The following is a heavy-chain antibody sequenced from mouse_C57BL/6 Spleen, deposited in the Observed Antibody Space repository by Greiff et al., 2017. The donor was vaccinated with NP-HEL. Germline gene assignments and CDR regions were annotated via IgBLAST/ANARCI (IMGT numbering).Heavy chain of an antibody. V-gene: IGHV5-17*01. CDR2: ISSGSSTI. Sequence: EVKLVESGGGLVKPGGSLKLSCAASGFTFSDYGMHWVRQAPEKGLEWVAYISSGSSTIYYADTVKGRFTISRDNAKNTLFLPMTSLRSEDTAMYYCARYFDVWGTGTTVTVSS. CDR3: ARYFDV. J-gene: IGHJ1*03. CDR1: GFTFSDYG.